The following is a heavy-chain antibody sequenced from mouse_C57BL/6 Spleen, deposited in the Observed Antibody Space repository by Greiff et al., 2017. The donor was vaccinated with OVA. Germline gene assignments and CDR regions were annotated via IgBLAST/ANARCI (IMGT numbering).Heavy chain of an antibody. Sequence: QVQLQQPGAELVKPGASVKLSCKASGYTFTSYWMHWVKQRPGQGLEWIGMIHPNSGSTNYNEKFKSKATLTVDKSSSTAYMQLSSLTSEDSAVYYCAKDVDYYAMDYWGQGTSVTVSS. CDR3: AKDVDYYAMDY. V-gene: IGHV1-64*01. J-gene: IGHJ4*01. CDR1: GYTFTSYW. CDR2: IHPNSGST.